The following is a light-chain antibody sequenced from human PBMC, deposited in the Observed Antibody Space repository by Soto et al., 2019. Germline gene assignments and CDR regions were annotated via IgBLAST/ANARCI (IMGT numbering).Light chain of an antibody. Sequence: DIRMTQSLSSLSASVGDRVTIICRASQSVSTRLAWYQQKPGKAPKVLIYDASSWAGGVPSRFTGSGSGTEFTLTINSLQPDDFATYYCQQYSVYWTFGQGTKVDVK. V-gene: IGKV1-5*02. CDR1: QSVSTR. CDR2: DAS. J-gene: IGKJ1*01. CDR3: QQYSVYWT.